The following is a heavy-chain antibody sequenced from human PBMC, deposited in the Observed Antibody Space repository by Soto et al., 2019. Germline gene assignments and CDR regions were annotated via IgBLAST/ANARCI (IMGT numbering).Heavy chain of an antibody. CDR3: ARPSLSYYYDSPFDY. D-gene: IGHD3-22*01. CDR2: IDPSDSYT. V-gene: IGHV5-10-1*01. CDR1: GYSFTSYW. Sequence: PGESLKISCKGSGYSFTSYWIGWVRQMPGKGLEWMGRIDPSDSYTNYSPSFQGHVTISADKSISTAYLQWSSLKASDTAMYYCARPSLSYYYDSPFDYWGQGTLVTVSS. J-gene: IGHJ4*02.